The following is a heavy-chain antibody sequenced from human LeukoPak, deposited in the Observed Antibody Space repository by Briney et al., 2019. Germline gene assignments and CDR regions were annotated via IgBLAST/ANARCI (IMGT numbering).Heavy chain of an antibody. D-gene: IGHD6-13*01. CDR3: ARDRYSSSPGFDY. CDR1: GGSISSSSYY. V-gene: IGHV4-39*02. J-gene: IGHJ4*02. Sequence: SETLSLTCTVSGGSISSSSYYWGWIRQPRGKGLEWFGSSYYSGRTYYNPSLKSRVTISVDTSKNQFSLKLSSVTAADTALYYCARDRYSSSPGFDYWGQGTLVTVSS. CDR2: SYYSGRT.